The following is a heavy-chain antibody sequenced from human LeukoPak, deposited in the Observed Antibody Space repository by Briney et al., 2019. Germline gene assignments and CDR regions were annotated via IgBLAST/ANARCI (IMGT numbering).Heavy chain of an antibody. V-gene: IGHV3-48*02. CDR1: GFTFSNYN. CDR3: ARRFDS. J-gene: IGHJ4*02. CDR2: ITSSSTI. Sequence: PGGSLRLSCAASGFTFSNYNMNWVRQAPGKGLEWVSHITSSSTIYYADSVKGRFTISRDNGKNSLYLQMNSLRDEDTAVYYCARRFDSWGQGTLVTVSS.